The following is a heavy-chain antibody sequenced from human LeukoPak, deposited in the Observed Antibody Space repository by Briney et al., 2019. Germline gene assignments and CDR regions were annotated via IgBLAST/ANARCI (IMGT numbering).Heavy chain of an antibody. D-gene: IGHD2-2*01. Sequence: GGSLRLSCAASGFTFSSYGMHWVRQAPGKGLEWVAFIRYDGSNKYYADSVKGRFTISRDNSKNTMYLQMNSLRAEDTAVYCCAKDRVVPAATYFDYWGQGTLVTVSS. V-gene: IGHV3-30*02. CDR2: IRYDGSNK. CDR1: GFTFSSYG. J-gene: IGHJ4*02. CDR3: AKDRVVPAATYFDY.